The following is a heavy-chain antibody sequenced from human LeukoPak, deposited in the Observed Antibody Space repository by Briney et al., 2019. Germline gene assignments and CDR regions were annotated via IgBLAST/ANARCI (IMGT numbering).Heavy chain of an antibody. J-gene: IGHJ3*02. CDR3: ATRNFGDYGAFDI. V-gene: IGHV1-24*01. D-gene: IGHD4-17*01. Sequence: EASVKVSCKVSGYTLSDLAMHWVRRAPGKGLEWMGGLDPEDGEAIYAQPLQGRATMTEDTSSDTAYMVLSSLRSEDTAVYYCATRNFGDYGAFDIWGQGTMVTVSS. CDR2: LDPEDGEA. CDR1: GYTLSDLA.